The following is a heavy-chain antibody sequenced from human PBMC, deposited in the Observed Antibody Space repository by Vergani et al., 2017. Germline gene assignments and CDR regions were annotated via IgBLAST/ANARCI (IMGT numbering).Heavy chain of an antibody. J-gene: IGHJ6*02. D-gene: IGHD3-9*01. CDR1: GGTFSSYA. V-gene: IGHV1-2*02. CDR2: INPNSGGT. Sequence: QVQLVQSGAEVKKPGSSVKVSCKASGGTFSSYAISWVRQAPGQGLEWMGWINPNSGGTNYAQKFQGRVTMTRDTSISTAYMELSRLRSDDTAVYYCASEMTIFRHGMDVWGQGTTVTVSS. CDR3: ASEMTIFRHGMDV.